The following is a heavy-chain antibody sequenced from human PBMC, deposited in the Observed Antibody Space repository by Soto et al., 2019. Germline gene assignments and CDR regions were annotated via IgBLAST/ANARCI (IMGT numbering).Heavy chain of an antibody. CDR3: ARDAYSNNVNHLDP. J-gene: IGHJ5*02. CDR2: INGDGSST. D-gene: IGHD4-4*01. V-gene: IGHV3-74*01. CDR1: GFTFSDYF. Sequence: GGSLRLSCAASGFTFSDYFMHWVRRPPGKGLVWVSRINGDGSSTDYADSVKGRFTISRDNARNTLYLQMNSLRAEDTAVYYCARDAYSNNVNHLDPWGQGTLVTVSS.